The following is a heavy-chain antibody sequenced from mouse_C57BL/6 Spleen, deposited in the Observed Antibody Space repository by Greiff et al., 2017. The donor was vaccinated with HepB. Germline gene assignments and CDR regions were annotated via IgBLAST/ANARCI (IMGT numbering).Heavy chain of an antibody. D-gene: IGHD2-3*01. CDR3: ARYDGYSWYFDV. CDR1: GYTFTDYN. CDR2: INPNNGGT. J-gene: IGHJ1*03. V-gene: IGHV1-18*01. Sequence: EVQLVESGPELVKPGASVKIPCKASGYTFTDYNMDWVKQSHGKSLEWIGDINPNNGGTIYNQKFKGKATLTVDKSSSTAYMELRSLTSEDTAVYYCARYDGYSWYFDVWGTGTTVTVSS.